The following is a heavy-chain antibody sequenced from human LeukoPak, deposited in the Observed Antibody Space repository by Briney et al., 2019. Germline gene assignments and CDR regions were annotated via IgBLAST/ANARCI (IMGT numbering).Heavy chain of an antibody. D-gene: IGHD3-10*01. J-gene: IGHJ4*02. V-gene: IGHV3-30*18. CDR1: GFTFSSYG. CDR3: AKDVDPFGSESYVEGFDY. CDR2: ISFDASNK. Sequence: PGRSLRLSCAASGFTFSSYGMHWVRQAPGKGLEWVAVISFDASNKYYADSVKGRFTISRDNSKNTLYLQMNSLRAEDTAVYYCAKDVDPFGSESYVEGFDYWGQGTLVTVSS.